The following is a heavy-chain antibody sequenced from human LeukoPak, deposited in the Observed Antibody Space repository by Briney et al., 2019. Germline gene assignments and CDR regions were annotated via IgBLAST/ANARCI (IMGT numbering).Heavy chain of an antibody. J-gene: IGHJ4*02. V-gene: IGHV4-34*01. Sequence: SETLSLTCAVYGGSFSGYYWSWIRQPPGKGLEWIGEINHSGSTNYNPSLESRVTISVDTSKNQFSLKLSSVTAADTAVYYCALFPPGDCWGQGTLVTVSS. CDR2: INHSGST. CDR1: GGSFSGYY. CDR3: ALFPPGDC.